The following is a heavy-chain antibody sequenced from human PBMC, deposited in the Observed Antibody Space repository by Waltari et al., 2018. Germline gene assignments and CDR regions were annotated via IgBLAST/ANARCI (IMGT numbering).Heavy chain of an antibody. V-gene: IGHV4-39*01. CDR2: IYYSGIT. CDR1: GGSISSSSYY. D-gene: IGHD4-4*01. J-gene: IGHJ2*01. CDR3: ARHRNRNWYFDL. Sequence: QLQLQESGPGLVKPSETLSLTCTVSGGSISSSSYYWGWIRQPPGKGMEWIGSIYYSGITNYIPSHKGLVTISVETSKNQFSVKLSSVTAADTAVYYCARHRNRNWYFDLWGRGTLVTVSS.